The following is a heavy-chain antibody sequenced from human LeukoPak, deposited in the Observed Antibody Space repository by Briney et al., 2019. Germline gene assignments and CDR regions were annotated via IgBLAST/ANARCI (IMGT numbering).Heavy chain of an antibody. CDR1: GLTFSNYW. CDR2: IKKDGSEK. V-gene: IGHV3-7*01. D-gene: IGHD3-22*01. Sequence: PGGSLRLPCAASGLTFSNYWMSWVRQAPGKGLEWVANIKKDGSEKYYVDSVKGRFTISRDNAKNSLYLQMNSLRAEDTAVYYCARDLYRIVVVPHYFDYWGQGTLVTVSS. J-gene: IGHJ4*02. CDR3: ARDLYRIVVVPHYFDY.